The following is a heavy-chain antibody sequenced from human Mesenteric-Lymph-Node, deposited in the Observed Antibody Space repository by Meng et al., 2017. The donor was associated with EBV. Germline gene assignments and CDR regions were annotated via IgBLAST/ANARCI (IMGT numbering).Heavy chain of an antibody. CDR2: IIPIFART. V-gene: IGHV1-69*01. CDR1: GGTFTFDA. CDR3: ARPTGEYCSGGSCYFDL. Sequence: VSLGQSGAEVKKPGASVKVSCKASGGTFTFDAVTWVRQAPGQGPGWLGGIIPIFARTHYAENFQGRVTITADESTSTAYMELSGLRSEDTAVYYCARPTGEYCSGGSCYFDLWGQGTLVTVSS. D-gene: IGHD2-15*01. J-gene: IGHJ4*01.